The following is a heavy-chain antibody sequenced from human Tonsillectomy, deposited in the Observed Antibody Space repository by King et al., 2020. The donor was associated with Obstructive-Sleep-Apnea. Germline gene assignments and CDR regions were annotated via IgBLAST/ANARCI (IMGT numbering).Heavy chain of an antibody. D-gene: IGHD6-13*01. V-gene: IGHV1-8*01. CDR1: VYTFTSHD. CDR3: AAGSWYYYGMDV. J-gene: IGHJ6*02. Sequence: QLVQSGAEVKKPGASVKVSCKASVYTFTSHDINWVRQATGQGLECVGWMNPNSCNTGYAQKFQDRVTMTRDTSISTAYMELSSLRSEDTAVYYCAAGSWYYYGMDVWGQGTTVTVSS. CDR2: MNPNSCNT.